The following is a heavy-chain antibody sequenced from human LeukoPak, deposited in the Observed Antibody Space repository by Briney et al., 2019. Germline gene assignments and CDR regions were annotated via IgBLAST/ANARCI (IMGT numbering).Heavy chain of an antibody. CDR1: GFTFSNYW. D-gene: IGHD3-3*01. V-gene: IGHV3-74*01. CDR2: LDTDGSDT. CDR3: ARGYDFWSGWFY. Sequence: GGSLRLSCAASGFTFSNYWMHWVRQAPGKGLVWVSRLDTDGSDTSYADSVKGRFTISRDNAKNTLYLQMNSLRAEDTAVYYCARGYDFWSGWFYWGQGTLVTVSS. J-gene: IGHJ4*02.